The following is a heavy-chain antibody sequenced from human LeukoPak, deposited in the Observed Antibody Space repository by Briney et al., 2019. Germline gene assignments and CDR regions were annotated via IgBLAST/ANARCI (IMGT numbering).Heavy chain of an antibody. CDR2: ISGSGGST. D-gene: IGHD3-3*01. Sequence: GGSLRLSCAASGFTFSSYAISWVRQAPGKGLEWVSAISGSGGSTYYADSVKGRFTISRDNSKNTLYLQMNSLRAEDTAVYYCAKDWSQVGSFMDVWGKGTTVTVSS. J-gene: IGHJ6*04. V-gene: IGHV3-23*01. CDR3: AKDWSQVGSFMDV. CDR1: GFTFSSYA.